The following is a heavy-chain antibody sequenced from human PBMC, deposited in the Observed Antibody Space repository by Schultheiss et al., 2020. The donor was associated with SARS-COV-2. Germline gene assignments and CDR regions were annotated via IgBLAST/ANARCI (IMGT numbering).Heavy chain of an antibody. V-gene: IGHV4-34*01. CDR3: ARARVVAAYTLNYYYGMDV. J-gene: IGHJ6*02. D-gene: IGHD2-15*01. Sequence: SQTLSLTCAVYGGSFRGYYWSWIRQPPGKGLEWIGEINHSGSTNYNPSLKSRVTISVDTSKNQFSLKLSSVTAADTAVYYCARARVVAAYTLNYYYGMDVWGQGTTVTVSS. CDR1: GGSFRGYY. CDR2: INHSGST.